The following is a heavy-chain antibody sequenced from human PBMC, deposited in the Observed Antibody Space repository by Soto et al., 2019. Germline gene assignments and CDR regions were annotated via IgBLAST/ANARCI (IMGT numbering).Heavy chain of an antibody. CDR2: ISAHKRDT. D-gene: IGHD2-15*01. V-gene: IGHV1-18*01. J-gene: IGHJ5*02. Sequence: ASVKVSCKASGYIFMNYGIAWVRQAPGQGLERMGWISAHKRDTNYAQRFEGRVTMTTDTSTSTAYMELRSLRSDDTAVYYCARDLVVVAATGWFDPWGQGTLVTVSS. CDR3: ARDLVVVAATGWFDP. CDR1: GYIFMNYG.